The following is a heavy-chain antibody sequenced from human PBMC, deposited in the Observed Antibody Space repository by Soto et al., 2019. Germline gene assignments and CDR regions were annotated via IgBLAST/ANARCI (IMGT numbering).Heavy chain of an antibody. Sequence: SETLSLTCSVSGGSISDYYWSWIRQPPGKGLEWIGYTYYGWNTNYNPSLKSRVTISVDTSKNQFSLKLISVTAADTAVYYCARDREYYDSSSLYFDYWGQGTLVTVSS. CDR1: GGSISDYY. D-gene: IGHD3-22*01. J-gene: IGHJ4*02. V-gene: IGHV4-59*01. CDR3: ARDREYYDSSSLYFDY. CDR2: TYYGWNT.